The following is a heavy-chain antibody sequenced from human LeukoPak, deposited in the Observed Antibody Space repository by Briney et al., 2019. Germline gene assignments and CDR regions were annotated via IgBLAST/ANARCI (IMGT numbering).Heavy chain of an antibody. J-gene: IGHJ4*02. CDR1: GFTFSSYA. CDR3: AQDLADIRFDN. V-gene: IGHV3-30*04. CDR2: ISYDGSNK. Sequence: GRSLRLSCAASGFTFSSYAMHWVRQAPGKGLEWVAVISYDGSNKYYADSVKGRFTISRDNSKNTLYLQMNSLRFEDAAVYYCAQDLADIRFDNWGQGTLVTVSS.